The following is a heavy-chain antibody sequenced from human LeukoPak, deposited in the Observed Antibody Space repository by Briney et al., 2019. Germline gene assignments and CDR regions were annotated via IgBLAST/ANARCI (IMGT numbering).Heavy chain of an antibody. CDR1: GFTFSSDS. Sequence: GGSLRLSCAGSGFTFSSDSMNWVRQAPGKGLEWVSYISSSSNIIDYTDSVKGRFTISRDNAKNSLYLQMNSLRAEDTAVYYCARARGYSYGYSDYWGQGTLVTVSS. D-gene: IGHD5-18*01. CDR3: ARARGYSYGYSDY. CDR2: ISSSSNII. V-gene: IGHV3-48*01. J-gene: IGHJ4*02.